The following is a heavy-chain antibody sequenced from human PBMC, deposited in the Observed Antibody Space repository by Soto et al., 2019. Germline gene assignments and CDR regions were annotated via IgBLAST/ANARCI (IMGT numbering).Heavy chain of an antibody. V-gene: IGHV4-31*03. CDR1: VCSISSGCYY. Sequence: SESMSLTCTVSVCSISSGCYYWSWIRQHPGKGLEWIGYIYYSGSTYYNPSLKSRVTISVDTSKNQFSLKLSSVTAADTAVYYCARRGSGRTDAFDIRGQGTMVTVS. D-gene: IGHD3-10*01. CDR2: IYYSGST. CDR3: ARRGSGRTDAFDI. J-gene: IGHJ3*02.